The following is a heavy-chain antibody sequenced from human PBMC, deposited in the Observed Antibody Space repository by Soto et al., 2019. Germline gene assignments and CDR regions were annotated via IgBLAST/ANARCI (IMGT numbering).Heavy chain of an antibody. Sequence: EVQLVESGGGLVQPGGSLRLSCAASGFTFSSYAMHWVRQAPGKGLEYVSAISSNGGSTYYANSVKGRFTISRDNSKNTRYLQMGSLRAEDMAVYYCARGGGDYFDYWGQGTLVTVSS. J-gene: IGHJ4*02. CDR1: GFTFSSYA. CDR3: ARGGGDYFDY. V-gene: IGHV3-64*01. CDR2: ISSNGGST.